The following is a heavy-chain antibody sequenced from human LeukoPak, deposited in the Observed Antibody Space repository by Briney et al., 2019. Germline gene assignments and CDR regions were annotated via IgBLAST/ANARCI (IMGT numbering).Heavy chain of an antibody. CDR1: GGTFTGYY. CDR3: ARDKTVVVPAASDY. Sequence: EASVKVSCKASGGTFTGYYMHWVRQAPGQGLEWMGWINPNSGGTNYAQKFQGRVTMTRDTSISTAYMELSRLRSDDTAVYYCARDKTVVVPAASDYWGQGTLVTVSS. V-gene: IGHV1-2*02. J-gene: IGHJ4*02. CDR2: INPNSGGT. D-gene: IGHD2-2*01.